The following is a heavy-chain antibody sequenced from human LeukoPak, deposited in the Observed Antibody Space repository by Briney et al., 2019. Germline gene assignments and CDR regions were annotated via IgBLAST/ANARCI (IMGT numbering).Heavy chain of an antibody. CDR3: AKGGRGYSRIRLPYYYYYGMDV. CDR1: GLTFSSYG. V-gene: IGHV3-30*02. CDR2: IRYDGSNK. D-gene: IGHD3-3*02. J-gene: IGHJ6*02. Sequence: PGGSLRLSCAASGLTFSSYGMHWVRQAPGKGLEWVAFIRYDGSNKYYADSVKGRFTISRDNSKNTLYLQMNSLRAEDTAVHYCAKGGRGYSRIRLPYYYYYGMDVWGLGTTVTVSS.